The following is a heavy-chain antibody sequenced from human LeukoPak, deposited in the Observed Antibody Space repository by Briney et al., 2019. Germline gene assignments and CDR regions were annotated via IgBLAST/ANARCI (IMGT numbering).Heavy chain of an antibody. CDR2: IYYSGST. Sequence: SETLSLTCTVSGGSISTYYWSWVRQPPGKGLEWIGYIYYSGSTNYNPSLKSRVTISVDTSKNQFSLKRSSVTAADTAVYYCARDTGGYSSSTYFDYWGQGILVTVSS. CDR1: GGSISTYY. D-gene: IGHD6-6*01. J-gene: IGHJ4*02. CDR3: ARDTGGYSSSTYFDY. V-gene: IGHV4-59*01.